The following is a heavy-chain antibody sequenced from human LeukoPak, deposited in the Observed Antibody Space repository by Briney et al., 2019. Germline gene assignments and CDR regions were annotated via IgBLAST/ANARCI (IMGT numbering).Heavy chain of an antibody. V-gene: IGHV4-59*08. J-gene: IGHJ5*02. Sequence: SETLSLTCTVSGGSLSNYYWSWLRQPPGKGLEWIGYIYHSGSTNYNPSLKSRVTTSGDTSKKQFSLKLSSVTAADTSVYYCAILAMVRGVAVWFDPWGERTLVTVSS. CDR3: AILAMVRGVAVWFDP. CDR1: GGSLSNYY. D-gene: IGHD3-10*01. CDR2: IYHSGST.